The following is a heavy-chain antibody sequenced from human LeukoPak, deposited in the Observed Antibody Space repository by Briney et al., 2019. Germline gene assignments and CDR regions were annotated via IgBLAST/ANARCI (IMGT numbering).Heavy chain of an antibody. J-gene: IGHJ5*02. CDR3: ASAVVVPAATLGWSWFDP. Sequence: SETLSLTCTVSGGSISSSSYYWGWIRQPPGKGLEWIGSIYYGGSTYYNPSLKSRVTISVDTSKNQFSLKLSSVTAADTAVYYCASAVVVPAATLGWSWFDPWGQGTLVTVSS. D-gene: IGHD2-2*01. V-gene: IGHV4-39*01. CDR2: IYYGGST. CDR1: GGSISSSSYY.